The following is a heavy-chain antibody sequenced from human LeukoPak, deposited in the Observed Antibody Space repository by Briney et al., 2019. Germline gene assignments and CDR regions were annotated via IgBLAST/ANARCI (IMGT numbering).Heavy chain of an antibody. CDR3: ASTERCSTTCPLDY. Sequence: SETLSLTCAVYGGSFRGYYWSWIRQPPGXGLEWIGEINHSGSTNYNPSLKSRVTISLDTSMKKFSLKLNSVTAADTAVYYCASTERCSTTCPLDYWGQGTLVTVSS. J-gene: IGHJ4*02. D-gene: IGHD2-2*01. CDR1: GGSFRGYY. CDR2: INHSGST. V-gene: IGHV4-34*01.